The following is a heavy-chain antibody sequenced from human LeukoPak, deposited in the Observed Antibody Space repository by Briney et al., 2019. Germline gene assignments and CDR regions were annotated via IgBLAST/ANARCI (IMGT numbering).Heavy chain of an antibody. CDR1: GGSISTPGYY. V-gene: IGHV4-31*03. CDR2: IYYSGST. CDR3: ASGGAYCGADCYLPAFDY. J-gene: IGHJ4*02. Sequence: SQTLSLTCTVSGGSISTPGYYWSWIRQHPGKGLEWIGYIYYSGSTYYNPSLRSRVTISVDTSKNQFSLKLSSVTGADTAVYYCASGGAYCGADCYLPAFDYWGQGTLVTVSS. D-gene: IGHD2-21*02.